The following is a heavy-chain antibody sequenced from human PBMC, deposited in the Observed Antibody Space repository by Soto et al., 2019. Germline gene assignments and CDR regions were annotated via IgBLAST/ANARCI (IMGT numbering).Heavy chain of an antibody. CDR1: GSTFTGYY. D-gene: IGHD2-2*03. Sequence: GASVKVSCKASGSTFTGYYMHWVRQAPGQGLEWMGWINPNSGGTNYAQKFQGSVTMTRDTSISTAYMELSRLRSDDTAVYYCARVENGYCSSTSCSDHYYYYYGMDVWGQGTTVTVSS. CDR2: INPNSGGT. V-gene: IGHV1-2*02. CDR3: ARVENGYCSSTSCSDHYYYYYGMDV. J-gene: IGHJ6*02.